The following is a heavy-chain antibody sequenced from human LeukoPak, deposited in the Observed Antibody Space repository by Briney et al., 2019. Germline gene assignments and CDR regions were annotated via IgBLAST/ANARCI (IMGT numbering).Heavy chain of an antibody. V-gene: IGHV4-34*01. Sequence: SETLSLTCAVYGGSFSGYCWSWIRQPPGKGLEWIGEINHSGSTNYNPSLKSRVTISVDTSKNQFSLKLSSVTAADTAVYYCARVGATSGAFDIWGQGTMVTVSS. D-gene: IGHD1-26*01. CDR3: ARVGATSGAFDI. CDR1: GGSFSGYC. J-gene: IGHJ3*02. CDR2: INHSGST.